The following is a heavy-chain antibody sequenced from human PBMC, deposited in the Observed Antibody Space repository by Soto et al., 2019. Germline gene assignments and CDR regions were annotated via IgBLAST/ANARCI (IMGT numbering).Heavy chain of an antibody. CDR3: ARSPYSSGSYYPIDY. D-gene: IGHD3-22*01. J-gene: IGHJ4*02. Sequence: ASVKVSCKASGYTFTYHYIHWVRQAPGQGLEWMGVINPSTGSTNYEQKFQGRVTMTRDTSTTTVYMELGSLRSDDTAVYYCARSPYSSGSYYPIDYWGQGTLVTVSS. V-gene: IGHV1-46*01. CDR1: GYTFTYHY. CDR2: INPSTGST.